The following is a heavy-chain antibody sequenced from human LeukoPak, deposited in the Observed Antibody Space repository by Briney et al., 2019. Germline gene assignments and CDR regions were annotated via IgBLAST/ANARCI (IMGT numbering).Heavy chain of an antibody. J-gene: IGHJ4*02. Sequence: GGSLRLSCAASGFTFSSYAMSWVRQAPGKGLEWVSAISGSGGSTYYADSVKGRFTISRDNSKNTLYLQTNSLRAEDTAVYYCAKDLDGLYYDFWSGYAQSDYWGQGTLVTVSS. CDR2: ISGSGGST. D-gene: IGHD3-3*01. V-gene: IGHV3-23*01. CDR3: AKDLDGLYYDFWSGYAQSDY. CDR1: GFTFSSYA.